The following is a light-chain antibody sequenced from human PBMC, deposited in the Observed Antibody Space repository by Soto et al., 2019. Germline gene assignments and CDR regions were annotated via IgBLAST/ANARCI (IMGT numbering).Light chain of an antibody. J-gene: IGLJ1*01. CDR2: AVK. CDR1: SSDVGNYNY. V-gene: IGLV2-14*01. Sequence: QSALTQPASVSGSPGQSITISCTGASSDVGNYNYVSWYQHLPGKAPKLIIYAVKNRPSGASDRFSGSKSGNTASLTISGLRAEDEADYFCSSYTTATSLVVFGTGTKLTVL. CDR3: SSYTTATSLVV.